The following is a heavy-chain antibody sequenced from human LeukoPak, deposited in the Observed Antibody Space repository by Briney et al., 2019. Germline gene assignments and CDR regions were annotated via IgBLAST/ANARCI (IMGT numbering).Heavy chain of an antibody. Sequence: PSQTLSLTCTVSGGSISSGGYYWSWIRQHPGKGLEWIGYIYYSGGTYYNRSLKSRVTISVDMSKNQFSLKLSSVTAADTAAYYCARVGGSGSNRWGHSRYYFDYWGQGTLVTVSS. J-gene: IGHJ4*02. D-gene: IGHD3-10*01. V-gene: IGHV4-31*03. CDR3: ARVGGSGSNRWGHSRYYFDY. CDR1: GGSISSGGYY. CDR2: IYYSGGT.